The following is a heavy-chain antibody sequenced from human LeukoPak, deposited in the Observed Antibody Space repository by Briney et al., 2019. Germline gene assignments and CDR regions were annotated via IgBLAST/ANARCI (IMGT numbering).Heavy chain of an antibody. CDR1: GGSISSGGYY. CDR3: ARGVTTVVTNFDY. J-gene: IGHJ4*02. D-gene: IGHD4-23*01. CDR2: IYYSGST. V-gene: IGHV4-31*03. Sequence: PSQTLSLTCTVSGGSISSGGYYWSWIRQHPGKGLEWIGYIYYSGSTYYNPSLKSRVTISVDTSKNQFSLKLSSVTAADTAVYYCARGVTTVVTNFDYWGQGTLVTVSS.